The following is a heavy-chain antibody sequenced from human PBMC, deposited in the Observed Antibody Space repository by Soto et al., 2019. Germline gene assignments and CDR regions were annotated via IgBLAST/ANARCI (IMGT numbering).Heavy chain of an antibody. V-gene: IGHV4-61*01. CDR3: ATQRPGIGVCDI. D-gene: IGHD3-10*01. Sequence: ETRSLTCPFSGCSVSRGRYYRSWLRKPRGKGLEWIGYIYYSGSTNYNPSLKSRVTISVDTSKNQFSLKLSSVTAADAAVYYCATQRPGIGVCDIWCQGTMVTVSS. J-gene: IGHJ3*02. CDR2: IYYSGST. CDR1: GCSVSRGRYY.